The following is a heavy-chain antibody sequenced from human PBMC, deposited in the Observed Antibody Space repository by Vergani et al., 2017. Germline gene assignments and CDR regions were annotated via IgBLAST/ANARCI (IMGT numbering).Heavy chain of an antibody. CDR3: ARDDERLDI. J-gene: IGHJ3*02. Sequence: QVQLQESGPGLVKPSQTLSLTCTVSGGSISSGSYYWSWIRQPAGKGLEWIGRIYTSGSTNYNPSLKRRVTISVDTSKNQFSLKLSSVTAADTAVYYCARDDERLDIWGQGTMVTVSS. V-gene: IGHV4-61*02. CDR1: GGSISSGSYY. CDR2: IYTSGST.